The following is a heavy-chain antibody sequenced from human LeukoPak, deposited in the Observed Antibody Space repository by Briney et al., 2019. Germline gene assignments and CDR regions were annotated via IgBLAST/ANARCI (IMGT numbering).Heavy chain of an antibody. J-gene: IGHJ5*02. Sequence: SETLSLTCTVSGYSISSGYYWGWIRQPPGKGLEWIGSIYHSGSTYYNPSLKSRVTISVDTSKNQFSLKLSSVTAADTAVYYCARVYDSSGYYYFSNWFDPWGQGTLVTVSS. CDR1: GYSISSGYY. CDR2: IYHSGST. V-gene: IGHV4-38-2*02. CDR3: ARVYDSSGYYYFSNWFDP. D-gene: IGHD3-22*01.